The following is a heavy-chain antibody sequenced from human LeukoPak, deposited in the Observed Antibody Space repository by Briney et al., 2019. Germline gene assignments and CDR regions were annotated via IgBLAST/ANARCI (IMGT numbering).Heavy chain of an antibody. CDR3: AKALDSSGWYDAFDI. V-gene: IGHV3-30-3*01. CDR1: GFTFSSYA. D-gene: IGHD6-19*01. CDR2: ISYDGSNK. J-gene: IGHJ3*02. Sequence: GSLRLSCAASGFTFSSYAMHWVRQAPGKGLEWVAVISYDGSNKYYADSVKGRFTISRDNSKNTLYLQMNSLRAEDTALYYCAKALDSSGWYDAFDIWGQGTMVTVSS.